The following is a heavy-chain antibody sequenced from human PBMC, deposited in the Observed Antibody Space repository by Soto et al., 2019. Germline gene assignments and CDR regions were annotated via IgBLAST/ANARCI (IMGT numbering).Heavy chain of an antibody. CDR3: AREGSSGSYYFDS. CDR1: GGPISSGGYS. Sequence: KPSETLSLTCTVSGGPISSGGYSWNWIRQHPGKGLEWIGYIYYSGSTYYNPSLESRLTISVDTSKNQFSLNLNSVTAADTAVYYCAREGSSGSYYFDSWGQGTLVTVSS. CDR2: IYYSGST. J-gene: IGHJ4*02. D-gene: IGHD1-26*01. V-gene: IGHV4-31*03.